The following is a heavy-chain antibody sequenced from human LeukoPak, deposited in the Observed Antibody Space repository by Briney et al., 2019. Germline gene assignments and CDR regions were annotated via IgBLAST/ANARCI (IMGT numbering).Heavy chain of an antibody. J-gene: IGHJ4*02. D-gene: IGHD5-24*01. CDR3: AREGWLQSSFDY. CDR2: IIPIFGTA. Sequence: SVKVSCKASGGTFSSYAISWVRQAPGQGLEWMGGIIPIFGTANYAQKLQGRVTITADESTSTAYMELSSLRSEDTAVYYCAREGWLQSSFDYGGQGTLVTVSS. CDR1: GGTFSSYA. V-gene: IGHV1-69*13.